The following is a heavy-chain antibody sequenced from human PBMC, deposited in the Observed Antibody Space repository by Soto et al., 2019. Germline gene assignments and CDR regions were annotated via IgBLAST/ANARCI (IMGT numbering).Heavy chain of an antibody. Sequence: GGSLRLSCSVSGITFRNYAMHWVRQAPGRGLEYVSGITSDGDNTWHADSVKDRFTISRDNSDDTLYLQMSSLRVEDTAKYYCVKGNQLLRYYFEFWGLGTLVTAPQ. D-gene: IGHD2-15*01. CDR2: ITSDGDNT. J-gene: IGHJ4*01. CDR1: GITFRNYA. CDR3: VKGNQLLRYYFEF. V-gene: IGHV3-64D*08.